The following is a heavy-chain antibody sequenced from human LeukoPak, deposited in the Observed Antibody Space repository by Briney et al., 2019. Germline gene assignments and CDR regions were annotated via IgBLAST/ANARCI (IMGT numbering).Heavy chain of an antibody. J-gene: IGHJ4*02. CDR2: ISGSGGST. CDR3: AKDFSTYYYHSSGYPRSTFDY. CDR1: GFTFSSYA. V-gene: IGHV3-23*01. D-gene: IGHD3-22*01. Sequence: GGSLRLSCAASGFTFSSYAMSWVRQAPGKGLEWVSAISGSGGSTYYADSVKGRFTISRDNSKNTLYLQMNSLRAEDTAVYYCAKDFSTYYYHSSGYPRSTFDYWGQGTLVTVSS.